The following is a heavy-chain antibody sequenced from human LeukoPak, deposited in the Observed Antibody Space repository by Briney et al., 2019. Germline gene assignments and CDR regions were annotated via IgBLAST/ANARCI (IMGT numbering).Heavy chain of an antibody. CDR2: INHSGST. CDR3: ASSLTFSGYTTKPFDY. Sequence: SETLSLTCAVYGGSFSGYYWSWIRQPPGKGLEWIGEINHSGSTNYNPPLKSRVTISVDTSKNQFSLKLSSVTAADTAVYYCASSLTFSGYTTKPFDYWGQGTLVTVSS. CDR1: GGSFSGYY. D-gene: IGHD3-22*01. J-gene: IGHJ4*02. V-gene: IGHV4-34*01.